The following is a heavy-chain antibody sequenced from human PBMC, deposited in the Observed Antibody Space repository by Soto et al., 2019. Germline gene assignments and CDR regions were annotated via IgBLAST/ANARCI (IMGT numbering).Heavy chain of an antibody. V-gene: IGHV3-23*01. CDR3: AKDPPWTVGPLAMDV. Sequence: EVQLLESGGGLVQPGWSLRLSCVASGFTFSTHAMSWVRQAPGKGLEWVSTFSGSGANIYYAESVKGRLTISRDDSKTTLYLQMNSRRVEDTAVYYCAKDPPWTVGPLAMDVWGQGTTVTVSS. CDR2: FSGSGANI. J-gene: IGHJ6*02. CDR1: GFTFSTHA. D-gene: IGHD2-2*01.